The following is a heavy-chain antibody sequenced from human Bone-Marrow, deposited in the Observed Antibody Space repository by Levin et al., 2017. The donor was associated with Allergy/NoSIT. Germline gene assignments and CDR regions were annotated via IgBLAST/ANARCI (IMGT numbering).Heavy chain of an antibody. J-gene: IGHJ6*02. CDR2: ISYDGSNK. V-gene: IGHV3-30-3*01. Sequence: PGGSLRLSCAASGFTFSSYAMHWVRQAPGKGLEWVAVISYDGSNKYYADSVKGRFTISRDNSKNTLYLQMNSLRAEDTAVYYCARTYYYDSSGYIHNYGMDVWGQGTTVTVSS. CDR1: GFTFSSYA. D-gene: IGHD3-22*01. CDR3: ARTYYYDSSGYIHNYGMDV.